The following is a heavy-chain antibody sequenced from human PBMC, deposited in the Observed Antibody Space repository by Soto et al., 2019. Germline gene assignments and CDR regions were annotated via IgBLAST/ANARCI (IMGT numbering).Heavy chain of an antibody. V-gene: IGHV1-69*02. CDR1: GGTFSSYT. D-gene: IGHD2-2*01. J-gene: IGHJ6*03. CDR2: IIPILGIA. Sequence: QVQLVQSGAEVQKPGSSVKVSCKASGGTFSSYTISWVRQAPGQGLEWMGRIIPILGIAKYAQKFQGRVTITADKSTSTAYMELSSLRSEDTAVYYCARSRYCGSTCCYLRYYYIDVWGKGTTVTVSS. CDR3: ARSRYCGSTCCYLRYYYIDV.